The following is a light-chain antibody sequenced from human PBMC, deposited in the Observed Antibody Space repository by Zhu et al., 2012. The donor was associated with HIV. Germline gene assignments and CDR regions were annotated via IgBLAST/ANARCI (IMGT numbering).Light chain of an antibody. J-gene: IGKJ4*01. CDR2: GAS. CDR3: QQYYSHPHT. Sequence: DIQLTQSPSFLSASVGDRVTITCRASQGISNHLAWYHQKPGKAPKLLIYGASVLQSGVPSRFSGSGSGTEFTLTISSLQPEDFATLFCQQYYSHPHTFGGGTKVDIK. V-gene: IGKV1-9*01. CDR1: QGISNH.